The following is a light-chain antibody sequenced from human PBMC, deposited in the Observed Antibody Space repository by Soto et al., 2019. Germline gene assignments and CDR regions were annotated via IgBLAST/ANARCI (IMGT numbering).Light chain of an antibody. J-gene: IGKJ4*01. CDR2: AAS. Sequence: DIQMTQSRSSLYASXGGRVTNTCRASQSISSYLNWYQQKPGKAPKLLIYAASSLQSGVPSRFSGSGSGTDFTLTISSLQPEDFATYYCQQSYSTPTFGGGTKVDIK. V-gene: IGKV1-39*01. CDR3: QQSYSTPT. CDR1: QSISSY.